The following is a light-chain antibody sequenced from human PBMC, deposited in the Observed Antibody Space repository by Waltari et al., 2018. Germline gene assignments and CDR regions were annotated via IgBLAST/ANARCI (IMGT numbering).Light chain of an antibody. J-gene: IGLJ2*01. V-gene: IGLV3-10*01. CDR1: ALPKKY. CDR2: EDN. CDR3: YSTDTSGNHV. Sequence: SYELTQPPSVSVSPGQTARITCSGDALPKKYAYGYQQKSGQAPVLVIYEDNRRPSGIPERFSASTAGTMATMTISGAQVEDEADYYCYSTDTSGNHVFGGGTKLTVL.